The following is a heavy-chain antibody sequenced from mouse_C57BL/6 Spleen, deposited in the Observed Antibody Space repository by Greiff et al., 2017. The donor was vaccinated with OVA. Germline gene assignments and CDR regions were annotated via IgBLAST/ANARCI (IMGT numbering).Heavy chain of an antibody. CDR2: IYPRSGNT. J-gene: IGHJ4*01. Sequence: VQLQQSGAELARPGASVKLSCKASGYTFTSYGISWVKQRTGQGLEWIGEIYPRSGNTYYNEKFKGKATLTADKSSSTAYMELRSLTSEDSAVYVCAREGSSPYYYAMDYWGQGTSVTVSS. CDR1: GYTFTSYG. D-gene: IGHD1-1*01. V-gene: IGHV1-81*01. CDR3: AREGSSPYYYAMDY.